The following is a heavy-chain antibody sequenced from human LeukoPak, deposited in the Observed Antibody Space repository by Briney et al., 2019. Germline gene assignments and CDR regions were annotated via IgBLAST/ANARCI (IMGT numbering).Heavy chain of an antibody. CDR2: ISGSGGST. Sequence: GSLRLSCAASGFTFSSYAMSWVRQAPGKGLEWVSAISGSGGSTYYADSVKGRFTISRDNSKNTLYLQMNSLRAEDTAVYYCAKRRTHIVVVPAAIGAFDIWGQGTMVTVSS. CDR1: GFTFSSYA. J-gene: IGHJ3*02. D-gene: IGHD2-2*01. V-gene: IGHV3-23*01. CDR3: AKRRTHIVVVPAAIGAFDI.